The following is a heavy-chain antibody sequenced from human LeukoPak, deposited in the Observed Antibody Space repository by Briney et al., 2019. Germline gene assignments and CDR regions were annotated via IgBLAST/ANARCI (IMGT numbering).Heavy chain of an antibody. CDR3: ARAVAGAYYYYYMDV. D-gene: IGHD6-19*01. J-gene: IGHJ6*03. V-gene: IGHV5-51*01. Sequence: GESLKISCKVSGYSFTSYWIGWVRQMPGKGLEWMGIIYPGDSDTRYSPSFQGQVTISADKSISTAYLQWSSLKASDTAMYYCARAVAGAYYYYYMDVWGKGTTVTVSS. CDR2: IYPGDSDT. CDR1: GYSFTSYW.